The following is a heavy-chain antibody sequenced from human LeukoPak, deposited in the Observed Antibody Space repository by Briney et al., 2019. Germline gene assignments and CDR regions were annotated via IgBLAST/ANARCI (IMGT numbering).Heavy chain of an antibody. Sequence: SETLSLTCIVSGGSISSSSYYWTWVRQPPGKGLEWIGSMYFSGSTYYNAALKIRLTISVDTSKNQFSLKLSSVTAADTAVYYCARVGRFDAFDIWGQGTMVTVSS. D-gene: IGHD3-10*01. J-gene: IGHJ3*02. V-gene: IGHV4-39*07. CDR3: ARVGRFDAFDI. CDR1: GGSISSSSYY. CDR2: MYFSGST.